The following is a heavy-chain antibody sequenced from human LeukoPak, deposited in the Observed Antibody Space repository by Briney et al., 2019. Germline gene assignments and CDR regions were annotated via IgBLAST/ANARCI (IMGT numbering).Heavy chain of an antibody. J-gene: IGHJ4*02. Sequence: GESLKISCQGSGYNFISNWIGWVRQTPGKGLEFLGIIYPHDSSTIYSPSFQGQVTVSVDKPITTAYLQLNSLKSSDTGMYYCARVDRRGYSDYTAILPDYWGQGALVTVSS. D-gene: IGHD5-12*01. CDR1: GYNFISNW. CDR2: IYPHDSST. V-gene: IGHV5-51*04. CDR3: ARVDRRGYSDYTAILPDY.